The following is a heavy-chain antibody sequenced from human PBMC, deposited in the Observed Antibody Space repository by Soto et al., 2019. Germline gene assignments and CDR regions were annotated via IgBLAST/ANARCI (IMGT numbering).Heavy chain of an antibody. CDR2: INWNGGST. D-gene: IGHD5-18*01. Sequence: GGSLRLSCAASGFTFDDYGMSWVRQAPGKGLEWVSGINWNGGSTGYADSVKGRFTISRDNAKNSLYLQMNSLRAEDTALYYCATMGTPATGLYYFDYWGQGTLVNVSS. CDR1: GFTFDDYG. CDR3: ATMGTPATGLYYFDY. V-gene: IGHV3-20*04. J-gene: IGHJ4*02.